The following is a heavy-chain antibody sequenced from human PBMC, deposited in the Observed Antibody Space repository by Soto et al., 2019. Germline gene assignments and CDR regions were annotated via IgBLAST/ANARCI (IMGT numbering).Heavy chain of an antibody. CDR3: ARDYGYAFDI. V-gene: IGHV3-48*02. J-gene: IGHJ3*02. CDR1: GFSFITYS. Sequence: EVQLVESGGGLVQPGGSLRRSCATSGFSFITYSMNWVRQAPGKGLEWVSYIRSSDNTIYYADSVKGRFTISTDNAKNSLYLQMNSLRDEDTAVYYCARDYGYAFDIWGQGTMVTVSS. CDR2: IRSSDNTI. D-gene: IGHD3-10*01.